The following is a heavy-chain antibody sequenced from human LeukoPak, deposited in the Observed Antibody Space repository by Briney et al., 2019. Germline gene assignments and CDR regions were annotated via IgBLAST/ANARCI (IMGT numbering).Heavy chain of an antibody. V-gene: IGHV3-7*01. J-gene: IGHJ4*02. Sequence: GGSLRLSCAASGFTFSSSWMSWVRQAPGKGLEWVVNIKQDGSEKYYVDSVKGRFTISRDNAKNSLYLQMNSLRAEDTAVYYCVRDKVGFDYWGQGTLVTVSS. CDR1: GFTFSSSW. CDR2: IKQDGSEK. CDR3: VRDKVGFDY.